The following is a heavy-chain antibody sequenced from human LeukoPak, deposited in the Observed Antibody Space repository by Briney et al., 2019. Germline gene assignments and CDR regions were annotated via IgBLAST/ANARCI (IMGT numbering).Heavy chain of an antibody. J-gene: IGHJ5*02. CDR3: ARDPPYYYGSGSRNWFDP. CDR2: SNPSGGST. D-gene: IGHD3-10*01. V-gene: IGHV1-46*01. Sequence: ASVKVSCKASGYTFTSYYMHWVRQAPGQGLEWMGISNPSGGSTSYAEKFQGRVTMTRDTSTSIVYMELSSLRSEDTAVYYCARDPPYYYGSGSRNWFDPWGQGTLVTVSS. CDR1: GYTFTSYY.